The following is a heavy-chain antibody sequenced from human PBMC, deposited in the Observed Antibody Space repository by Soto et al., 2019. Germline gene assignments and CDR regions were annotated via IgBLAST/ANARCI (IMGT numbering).Heavy chain of an antibody. CDR2: SYYSGST. CDR1: GGSISSYY. CDR3: ARDQVDGDPYYYYGMDV. D-gene: IGHD4-17*01. Sequence: QVQLQESGPGLVKPSETPSLTCTVSGGSISSYYWSWIRQPPGKGLEWIGYSYYSGSTNYNPSLKSRVTISVDTSKNQCSLKLSSVTAADTAVYYCARDQVDGDPYYYYGMDVWGQGTTVTVSS. J-gene: IGHJ6*02. V-gene: IGHV4-59*01.